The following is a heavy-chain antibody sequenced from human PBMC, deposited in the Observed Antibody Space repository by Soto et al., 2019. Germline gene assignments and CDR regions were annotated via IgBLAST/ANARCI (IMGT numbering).Heavy chain of an antibody. CDR2: LNIGNGNT. CDR1: GYTFTSYA. CDR3: AREPLCGGRCYVHWCDP. Sequence: QVQLVQSGAEVKKPGASVKVSCKTSGYTFTSYAIHWVRQAPGQGLEWLGWLNIGNGNTQYSPKLHDRVTLTRDTSASTAYMELSSLRSEDTAVYYCAREPLCGGRCYVHWCDPWGQGTLVTVSS. D-gene: IGHD2-15*01. V-gene: IGHV1-3*04. J-gene: IGHJ5*02.